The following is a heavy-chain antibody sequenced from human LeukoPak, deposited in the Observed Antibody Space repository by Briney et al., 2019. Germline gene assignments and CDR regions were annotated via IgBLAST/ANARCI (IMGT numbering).Heavy chain of an antibody. CDR1: GFTFSSYE. J-gene: IGHJ4*02. V-gene: IGHV3-48*03. CDR3: ARPMNEYDSSGFFHY. CDR2: ISSSGSTI. Sequence: GGSLRLSCAASGFTFSSYEMNWVRQAPGKGLEWVSYISSSGSTIYYADSVKGRFTISRDNSKNTLHLQMNSLRVEDTAVYYCARPMNEYDSSGFFHYWGQGTLVTVSS. D-gene: IGHD3-22*01.